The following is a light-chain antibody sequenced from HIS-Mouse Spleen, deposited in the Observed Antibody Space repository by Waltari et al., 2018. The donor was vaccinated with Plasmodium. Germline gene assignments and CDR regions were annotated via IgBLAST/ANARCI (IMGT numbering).Light chain of an antibody. CDR1: GLAKTK. Sequence: SYELTQPSSVSVSPGQTGRITCSGDGLAKTKQAARWFQQKPGQAPVLVIYNDSERPSGIPERFSGSSSGTTVTLTISGAQVEDEADYYCYSAADNNRVFGGGTKLTVL. CDR2: NDS. V-gene: IGLV3-27*01. CDR3: YSAADNNRV. J-gene: IGLJ3*02.